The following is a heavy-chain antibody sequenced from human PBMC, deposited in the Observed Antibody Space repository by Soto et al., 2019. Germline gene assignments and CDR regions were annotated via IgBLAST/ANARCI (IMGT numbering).Heavy chain of an antibody. CDR1: ENTLTELT. Sequence: QVQLVQSGAEVRKPGASVRVSCKVPENTLTELTIDWLRQAPGKGREWMGHSAPEQGEPVYPQKFQGRVSMTEDPSTDTAYMELTSLRFEDTAVYFCAADRKIVGTIGAFDFWGQGTLVTVSS. V-gene: IGHV1-24*01. CDR2: SAPEQGEP. CDR3: AADRKIVGTIGAFDF. J-gene: IGHJ4*02. D-gene: IGHD1-26*01.